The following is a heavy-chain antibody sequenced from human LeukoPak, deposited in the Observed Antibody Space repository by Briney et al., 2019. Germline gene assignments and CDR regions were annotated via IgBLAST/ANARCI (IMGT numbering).Heavy chain of an antibody. CDR3: AHYGDYRFLYYFDH. J-gene: IGHJ4*02. V-gene: IGHV2-5*02. D-gene: IGHD4-17*01. Sequence: SGPTLVNRTRTLTLTCSYSVGSLSTRAGGVVWIREPPCKALEWLGLIYWDNDKVYSPSLKSRLTIANDTSKNQVVLTMTNMDPVDTATYSCAHYGDYRFLYYFDHWGQGTLVTVSS. CDR1: VGSLSTRAGG. CDR2: IYWDNDK.